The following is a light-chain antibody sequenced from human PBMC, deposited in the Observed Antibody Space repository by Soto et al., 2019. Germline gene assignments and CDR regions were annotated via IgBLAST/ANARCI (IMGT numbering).Light chain of an antibody. CDR2: AAS. Sequence: DIQMTQPPSSLSASGGDRVSITCRASQSISSYLNWYQQKPGKAPKLLIYAASSLQSGVPSRFSGSGSGTDFTLTISSLQPEDFATYYCQQSYSSPWTFGQGTKVDIK. V-gene: IGKV1-39*01. CDR3: QQSYSSPWT. CDR1: QSISSY. J-gene: IGKJ1*01.